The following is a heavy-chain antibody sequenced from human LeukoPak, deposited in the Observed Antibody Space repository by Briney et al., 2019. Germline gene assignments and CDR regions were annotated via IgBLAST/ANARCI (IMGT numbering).Heavy chain of an antibody. CDR1: GGSISSSSYY. D-gene: IGHD6-13*01. CDR3: ARDGTAAGAGDAFDI. Sequence: SETLSLTCTASGGSISSSSYYWGWIRQPPGKGLEWIGTIYYSGSTYYNPSLKSRVTISVDTSKNQFSLNLSSLTAADTAVYYCARDGTAAGAGDAFDIWGQGTMVTVSS. V-gene: IGHV4-39*07. CDR2: IYYSGST. J-gene: IGHJ3*02.